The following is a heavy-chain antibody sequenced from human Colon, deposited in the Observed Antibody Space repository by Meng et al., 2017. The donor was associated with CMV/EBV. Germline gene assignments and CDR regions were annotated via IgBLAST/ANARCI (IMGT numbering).Heavy chain of an antibody. CDR2: INRGGTTI. J-gene: IGHJ6*02. D-gene: IGHD1-7*01. V-gene: IGHV3-48*03. Sequence: GESLKISCAASGFTFSDYDMNWVRQVPGKGLEWVSHINRGGTTIYYADSVKGLFTISRDNAKNSLHLQMNSLRADDTAVYYCAREGGVKTGTYHYGMDVWGQGTTVTVSS. CDR3: AREGGVKTGTYHYGMDV. CDR1: GFTFSDYD.